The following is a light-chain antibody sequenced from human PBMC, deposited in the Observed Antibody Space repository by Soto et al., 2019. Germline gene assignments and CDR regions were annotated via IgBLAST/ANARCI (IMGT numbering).Light chain of an antibody. CDR3: QSYDSSSHVV. V-gene: IGLV1-40*01. J-gene: IGLJ2*01. CDR2: GNS. Sequence: QSVLTQPPSVSGAPGQRVTISCTGSSSNIGAGYDVHWYQQLPGTAPKLLIYGNSNRPSGVPDRFSGSKSGTSVSLAITGLQAEDEADYYCQSYDSSSHVVFGGGTKVTVL. CDR1: SSNIGAGYD.